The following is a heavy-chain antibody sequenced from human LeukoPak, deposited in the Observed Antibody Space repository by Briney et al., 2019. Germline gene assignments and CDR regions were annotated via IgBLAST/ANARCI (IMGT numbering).Heavy chain of an antibody. V-gene: IGHV3-21*01. J-gene: IGHJ4*02. CDR2: ISSSSTYI. CDR1: GFTFSRYS. CDR3: ASPYCSSTSCYATVFDY. Sequence: GGSLRLSCAASGFTFSRYSMNWVRQASGKGLEWVSSISSSSTYIYYADSLKGRFTISRDNAKNSLYLQMNSLRAEDTAVHYCASPYCSSTSCYATVFDYWGQGTLVTVSS. D-gene: IGHD2-2*01.